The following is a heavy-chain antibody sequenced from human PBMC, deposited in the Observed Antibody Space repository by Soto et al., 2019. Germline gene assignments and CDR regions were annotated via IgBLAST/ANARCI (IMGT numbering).Heavy chain of an antibody. J-gene: IGHJ6*02. CDR3: ARVESREDTASYGMDV. D-gene: IGHD5-18*01. V-gene: IGHV4-34*01. Sequence: SETLSLTCAVYGGSFSGYYWSWIRQPPGKGLEWIGEINHSGSTNYNPSLKSRVTISVDTSKNQFSLKLSSVTAADTAVYYCARVESREDTASYGMDVRGQGTTVTVSS. CDR2: INHSGST. CDR1: GGSFSGYY.